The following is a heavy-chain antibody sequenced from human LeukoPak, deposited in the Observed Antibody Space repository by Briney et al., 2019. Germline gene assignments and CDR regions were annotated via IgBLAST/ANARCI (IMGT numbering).Heavy chain of an antibody. J-gene: IGHJ4*02. CDR2: INYSGGT. CDR3: ARGIFGVVRHYYFDY. V-gene: IGHV4-59*11. D-gene: IGHD3-3*01. Sequence: SETLSLTCTVSGGSISSHYWSWIRQPPGKGLEWIGYINYSGGTNYNPSLKSRVTISVDTSKNQFSLKLTSVTAADTAVYYCARGIFGVVRHYYFDYWVQGTLVTVSS. CDR1: GGSISSHY.